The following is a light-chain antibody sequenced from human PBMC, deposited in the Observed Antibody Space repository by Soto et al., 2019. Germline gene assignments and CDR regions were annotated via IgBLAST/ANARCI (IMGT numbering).Light chain of an antibody. Sequence: EIELTQSPGTLSLSPGERATLSCRASQSVTTSYVAWYQQKRGQAPSLLIYGASRRATGIPDRFSGSGSGTDFTLIISRLEPEDFAVYFCQQYDASPYTFGQGTKLDIK. CDR2: GAS. V-gene: IGKV3-20*01. J-gene: IGKJ2*01. CDR1: QSVTTSY. CDR3: QQYDASPYT.